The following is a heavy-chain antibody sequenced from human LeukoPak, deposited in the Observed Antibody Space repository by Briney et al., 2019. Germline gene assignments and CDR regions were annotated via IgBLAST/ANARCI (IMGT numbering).Heavy chain of an antibody. CDR1: GYTFTGYY. J-gene: IGHJ4*02. D-gene: IGHD7-27*01. V-gene: IGHV1-2*02. CDR2: INPNSGGT. Sequence: ASVKVSCKASGYTFTGYYMHWVRQAPGQGLEWMGWINPNSGGTNYAQKFQGRVTMTRDTSISTAYMELSRLRSGDTAVYYCASIPNWGRGGFDYWGQGTLVTVSS. CDR3: ASIPNWGRGGFDY.